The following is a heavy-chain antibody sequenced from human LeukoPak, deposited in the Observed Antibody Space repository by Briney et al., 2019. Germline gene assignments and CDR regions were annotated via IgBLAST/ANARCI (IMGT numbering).Heavy chain of an antibody. CDR3: ANSGSYYDFDY. J-gene: IGHJ4*02. CDR2: ISGSGGST. CDR1: GFTFTSYA. D-gene: IGHD1-26*01. V-gene: IGHV3-23*01. Sequence: GGSLRLSCAASGFTFTSYAMSWVRQAPGKGLEWVSAISGSGGSTYYADSVKGRFTISRDNSKNTLYLQMNSLRAEDTAVYYCANSGSYYDFDYWGQGTLVTVSS.